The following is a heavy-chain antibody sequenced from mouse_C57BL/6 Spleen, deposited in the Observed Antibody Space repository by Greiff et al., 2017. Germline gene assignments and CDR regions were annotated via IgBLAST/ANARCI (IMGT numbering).Heavy chain of an antibody. D-gene: IGHD3-3*01. V-gene: IGHV5-16*01. CDR2: INYDGSST. J-gene: IGHJ2*01. CDR1: GFTFSDYY. CDR3: ARDGGWDYFDY. Sequence: EVMLVESEGGLVQPGSSMKLSCTASGFTFSDYYLAWVRQVPEKGLEWVANINYDGSSTYYLDSLKSRFIISRDNAKNILYLQMSSLKSEDTATDYCARDGGWDYFDYWGQGTTLTVSS.